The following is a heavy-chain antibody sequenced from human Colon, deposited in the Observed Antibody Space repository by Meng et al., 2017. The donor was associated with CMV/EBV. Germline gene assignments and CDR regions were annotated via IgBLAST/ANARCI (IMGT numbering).Heavy chain of an antibody. V-gene: IGHV1-18*01. D-gene: IGHD4-17*01. CDR2: ISAYNGNT. CDR1: GYTFTSYG. J-gene: IGHJ5*02. Sequence: ASVKVSCKASGYTFTSYGISWVRQAPGQGLEWMGWISAYNGNTNYAQKLQGRVTMTTDTSTSTAYMELRSLRSDDTAVYYCAREFDYGDGVGWFDPWGQGTLVTVSS. CDR3: AREFDYGDGVGWFDP.